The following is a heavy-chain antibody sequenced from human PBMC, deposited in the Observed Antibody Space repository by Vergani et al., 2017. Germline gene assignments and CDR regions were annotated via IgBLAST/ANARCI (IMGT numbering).Heavy chain of an antibody. D-gene: IGHD1-1*01. CDR2: IYYSGST. Sequence: QVQLQQWGAGLLKPSETLSLTCTVSGGSISSYYWSWIRQPPGKGLEWIGYIYYSGSTNYNPSLKSRVTISVDTSKNQFSLKLSSVTAADTAVYYCARDSGTSRSIDYWGQGTLVTVSS. CDR1: GGSISSYY. CDR3: ARDSGTSRSIDY. J-gene: IGHJ4*02. V-gene: IGHV4-59*01.